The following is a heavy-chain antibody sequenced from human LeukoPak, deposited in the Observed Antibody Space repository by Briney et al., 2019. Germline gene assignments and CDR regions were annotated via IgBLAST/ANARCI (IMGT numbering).Heavy chain of an antibody. V-gene: IGHV4-39*01. CDR2: LYYSGST. CDR1: GGSISSSSYY. D-gene: IGHD6-13*01. J-gene: IGHJ4*02. Sequence: PSETLSLTCTVSGGSISSSSYYWGWIRQPPGKGLEWIGSLYYSGSTYYNPSLKSRVTISADTSNNQFSLKLSSVTAADTAVYYCARVLLAAGGTSNDYWGQGTLVTVSS. CDR3: ARVLLAAGGTSNDY.